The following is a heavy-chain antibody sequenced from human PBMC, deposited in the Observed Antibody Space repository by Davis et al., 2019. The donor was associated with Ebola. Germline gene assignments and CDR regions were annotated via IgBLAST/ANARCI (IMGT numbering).Heavy chain of an antibody. V-gene: IGHV1-58*02. CDR2: IVVGSGNT. CDR3: TTPGGQDSGYDVFDI. Sequence: SVKVSCKASGFTFTSSAMQWVRQARGQRLEWIGWIVVGSGNTNYAQKFQERVTITRDMSTSTSYMELSSLRSEDTALYYCTTPGGQDSGYDVFDIWGQGTMVTVSS. D-gene: IGHD5-12*01. CDR1: GFTFTSSA. J-gene: IGHJ3*02.